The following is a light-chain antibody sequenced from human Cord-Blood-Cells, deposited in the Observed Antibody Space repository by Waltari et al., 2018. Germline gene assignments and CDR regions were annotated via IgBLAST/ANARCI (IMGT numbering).Light chain of an antibody. V-gene: IGLV2-23*01. J-gene: IGLJ2*01. Sequence: QSALTQPASVSGSPGQSITISCTGTSSHVGSYTLVSWYQQHPGKAPKLMIYEGSKRPSGVSNRFSGSKSGNTASRTISGLQAEDEADYYCCSYAGSSTSVVFGGGTKLTVL. CDR3: CSYAGSSTSVV. CDR1: SSHVGSYTL. CDR2: EGS.